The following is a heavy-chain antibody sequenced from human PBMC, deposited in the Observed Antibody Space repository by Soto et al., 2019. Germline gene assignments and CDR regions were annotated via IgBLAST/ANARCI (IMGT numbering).Heavy chain of an antibody. CDR1: GFTVSSNY. Sequence: EVQLVESGGGLIQPGGSLRLSCAASGFTVSSNYMSWVRQAPGKGLEWVSVIYRGGSTYYADSVKGRFTISRDNSKNTLYLQMNSLRAEDTAVYYCARNYDSTAGGAFDIWGQWTMVTVSS. CDR3: ARNYDSTAGGAFDI. V-gene: IGHV3-53*01. CDR2: IYRGGST. D-gene: IGHD3-22*01. J-gene: IGHJ3*02.